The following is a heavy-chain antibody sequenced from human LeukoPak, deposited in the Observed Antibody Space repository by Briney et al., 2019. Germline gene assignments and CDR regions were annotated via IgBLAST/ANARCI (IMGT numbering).Heavy chain of an antibody. V-gene: IGHV1-18*01. D-gene: IGHD6-19*01. CDR2: ISAYNGNT. J-gene: IGHJ4*02. CDR3: ARHMSSSGFGDY. Sequence: ASVKVSCKASGYTFTSYGISWVRQAPGQGLEWMGWISAYNGNTNYAQKLQGRVTMTTDTSTSTAYMEPRSRRSDDTAVYYCARHMSSSGFGDYWGQGTLVTVSS. CDR1: GYTFTSYG.